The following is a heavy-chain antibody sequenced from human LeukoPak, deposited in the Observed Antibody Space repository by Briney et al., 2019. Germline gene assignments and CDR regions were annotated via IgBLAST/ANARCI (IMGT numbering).Heavy chain of an antibody. Sequence: GASVKVSCKASGYTFTSYDISWVRQATGQGLEWMGWMNPNSGNTGYAQKFQGRVTMTRNTSISTAYMELSSLRSEDTAVYYCARESDSGSSFDYWGRGTLVTVSS. CDR1: GYTFTSYD. D-gene: IGHD3-10*01. CDR3: ARESDSGSSFDY. J-gene: IGHJ4*02. CDR2: MNPNSGNT. V-gene: IGHV1-8*01.